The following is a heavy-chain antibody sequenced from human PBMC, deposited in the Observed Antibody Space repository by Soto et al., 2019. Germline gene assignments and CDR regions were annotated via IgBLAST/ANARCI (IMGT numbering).Heavy chain of an antibody. CDR1: GVTFINYV. V-gene: IGHV3-23*01. J-gene: IGHJ4*02. CDR3: AKHRGDYNLRAHFDY. CDR2: ISGSGDTT. Sequence: VGFMSLSCRSAGVTFINYVMDWIRKPPAKGLEWVSAISGSGDTTFYADSVKGRFTVSRDNSKNTLYLQMNSLRVEDTALYYCAKHRGDYNLRAHFDYWGQGAMVTCSS. D-gene: IGHD4-17*01.